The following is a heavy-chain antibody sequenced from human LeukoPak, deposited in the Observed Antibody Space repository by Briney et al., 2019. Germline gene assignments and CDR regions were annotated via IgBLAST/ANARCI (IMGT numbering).Heavy chain of an antibody. CDR2: IYYSGST. V-gene: IGHV4-59*12. CDR1: GGSISSYY. Sequence: SETLSLTCTVSGGSISSYYWSWIRQPPGKGLEWIGYIYYSGSTNYNPSLKSRVTISVDTSKNQFSLKLSSVTAADTAVYYCAREPPSSGYYYYYYYYMDVWGKGPRSPSP. CDR3: AREPPSSGYYYYYYYYMDV. J-gene: IGHJ6*03. D-gene: IGHD3-22*01.